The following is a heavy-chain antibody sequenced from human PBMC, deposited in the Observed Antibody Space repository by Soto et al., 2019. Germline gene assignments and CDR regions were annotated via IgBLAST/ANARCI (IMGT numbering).Heavy chain of an antibody. D-gene: IGHD1-26*01. CDR3: ARAFSGSYPNFDY. Sequence: GGSLRLSCLASGFIFRSYAMHWVRQAPGKGLEWVAVITYDGINGYYADSVRGRFAISRDNSKNTLYLQMNSLRPEDTAVYYCARAFSGSYPNFDYWGQGTRVTVSS. J-gene: IGHJ4*02. CDR2: ITYDGING. V-gene: IGHV3-30*09. CDR1: GFIFRSYA.